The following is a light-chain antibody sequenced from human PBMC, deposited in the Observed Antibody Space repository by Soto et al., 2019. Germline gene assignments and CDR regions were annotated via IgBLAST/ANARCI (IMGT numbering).Light chain of an antibody. Sequence: DIQMTQSPSSLSASVGDRVTITCRASQGIRSSLAWYQQKAGNAPKLLIYAASTLQSGVPSRFSGSGSGTDFTLTISSLQPEDFATYYCEKYDSVPWTFGPGTKVEIK. CDR2: AAS. CDR1: QGIRSS. V-gene: IGKV1-27*01. CDR3: EKYDSVPWT. J-gene: IGKJ3*01.